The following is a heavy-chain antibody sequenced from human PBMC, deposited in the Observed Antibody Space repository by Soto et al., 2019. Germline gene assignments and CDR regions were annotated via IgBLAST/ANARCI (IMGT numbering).Heavy chain of an antibody. V-gene: IGHV1-24*01. D-gene: IGHD1-7*01. Sequence: ASVKVSCKVSGYTLTELSMHWVRQAPGKGLEWMGGFDPEDGETIYAQKFQGRVTMTEDTSTDTAYMELSSLRSEDTAVYYCATVRKTLITGTTWPFGYWGQGTLVTVSS. CDR1: GYTLTELS. CDR3: ATVRKTLITGTTWPFGY. J-gene: IGHJ4*02. CDR2: FDPEDGET.